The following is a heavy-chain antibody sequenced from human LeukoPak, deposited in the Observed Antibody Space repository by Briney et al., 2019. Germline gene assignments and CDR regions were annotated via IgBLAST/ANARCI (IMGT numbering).Heavy chain of an antibody. CDR2: INHSGST. CDR1: GGSFSGYY. Sequence: SETLSLTCAVYGGSFSGYYWSWIRQPPGKGLEWIGEINHSGSTNYNPSLKSRVTISVDTSKNQFSLKLSSVTAADTAVYYCARGRFYGLSYPFDYWGQGTLVTVSS. V-gene: IGHV4-34*01. CDR3: ARGRFYGLSYPFDY. J-gene: IGHJ4*02. D-gene: IGHD1-26*01.